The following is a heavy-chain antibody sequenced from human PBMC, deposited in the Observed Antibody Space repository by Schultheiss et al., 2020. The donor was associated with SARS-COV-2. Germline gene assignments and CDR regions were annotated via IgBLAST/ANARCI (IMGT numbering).Heavy chain of an antibody. J-gene: IGHJ4*02. Sequence: ESLKISCAASGFTFSSYWMHWVRQAPGKGLEWIGEINHSGSTNYNPSLKSRVTISVDTSKNQFSLKLSSVTAADTAVYYCARGGMITFGGVIVEGYFDYWGQGTLVTVSS. D-gene: IGHD3-16*02. CDR2: INHSGST. V-gene: IGHV4-34*01. CDR1: GFTFSSYW. CDR3: ARGGMITFGGVIVEGYFDY.